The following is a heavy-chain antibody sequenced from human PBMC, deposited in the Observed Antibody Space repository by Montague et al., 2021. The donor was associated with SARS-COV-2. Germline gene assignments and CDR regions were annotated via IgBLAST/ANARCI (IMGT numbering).Heavy chain of an antibody. Sequence: SETLSLTCTVSGCSISSSIYYLGWIRQPPGKGLEWIGSIYYTGCTYYNPSLKSRVTISVDTSKNQFSLKLSSVTAADTAVYYCARHGYYETYDAFDIWGQGTMVTVSS. D-gene: IGHD3-22*01. V-gene: IGHV4-39*01. J-gene: IGHJ3*02. CDR2: IYYTGCT. CDR3: ARHGYYETYDAFDI. CDR1: GCSISSSIYY.